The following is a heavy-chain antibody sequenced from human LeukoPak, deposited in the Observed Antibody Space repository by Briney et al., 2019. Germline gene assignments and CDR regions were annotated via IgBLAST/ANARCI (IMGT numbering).Heavy chain of an antibody. J-gene: IGHJ4*02. CDR3: ARDPSRATTAYFDY. Sequence: NASETLSLTCTVSGGSISSSSYYWGWIRQPPGKGLEWIGSIYYSGSTYYNPSLKSRVTISVDTSKNQFSLKLSSVTAADTAVYYCARDPSRATTAYFDYWGQGTLVTVSS. CDR1: GGSISSSSYY. CDR2: IYYSGST. D-gene: IGHD1-26*01. V-gene: IGHV4-39*07.